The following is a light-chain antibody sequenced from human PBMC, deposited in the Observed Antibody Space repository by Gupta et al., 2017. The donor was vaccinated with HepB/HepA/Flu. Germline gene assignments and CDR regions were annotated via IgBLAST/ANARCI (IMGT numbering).Light chain of an antibody. Sequence: DIKLTPSPSSLSASVGDRVTITCRASQSISSYLYWYQQKPGKAPKLLIYAASSLQSGVPSRFSGSGSGTDFTLTITSLQPEDFATYYCQQRNSSMLTFGRGTKVEIK. J-gene: IGKJ4*01. CDR3: QQRNSSMLT. CDR2: AAS. V-gene: IGKV1-39*01. CDR1: QSISSY.